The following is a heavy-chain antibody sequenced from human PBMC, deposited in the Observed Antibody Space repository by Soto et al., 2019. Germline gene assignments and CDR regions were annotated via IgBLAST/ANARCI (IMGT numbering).Heavy chain of an antibody. CDR3: ARDSSFAYYLDSRGYYLVF. D-gene: IGHD3-22*01. J-gene: IGHJ4*02. V-gene: IGHV1-46*01. CDR2: INPSGGST. Sequence: QVQLVQSGAEVKKPGASVKVSCKASGYSFTNFYIHWVRQAPGQGLEWLGIINPSGGSTRYAQKFEGRFTMTRDMSTSTVYMELSGLTSDDTAVYFCARDSSFAYYLDSRGYYLVFWGQGTLVTVSS. CDR1: GYSFTNFY.